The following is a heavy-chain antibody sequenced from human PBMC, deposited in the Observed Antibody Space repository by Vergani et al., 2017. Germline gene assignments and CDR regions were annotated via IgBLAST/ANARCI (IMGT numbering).Heavy chain of an antibody. Sequence: QITLKESGPTLVKPTQTLTLTCTFSGFSLSTSGVGVGWIRQPPGKALEWLALIYLDEDKRYSPSLKSRLTITKDTSKNQVILTMTNMDPVDTATYYCANRDTYSYCYYFDYWGQGTLVTVSS. D-gene: IGHD5-18*01. V-gene: IGHV2-5*02. CDR2: IYLDEDK. J-gene: IGHJ4*02. CDR3: ANRDTYSYCYYFDY. CDR1: GFSLSTSGVG.